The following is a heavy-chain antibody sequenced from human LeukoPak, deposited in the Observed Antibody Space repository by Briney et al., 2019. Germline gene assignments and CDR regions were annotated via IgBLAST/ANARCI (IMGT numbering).Heavy chain of an antibody. J-gene: IGHJ6*03. CDR2: IYYSGST. D-gene: IGHD1-26*01. CDR3: ARDYIVGATHYYYYYMDV. CDR1: GFTFSSYA. V-gene: IGHV4-39*07. Sequence: PGGSLRLSCAASGFTFSSYAMSWVRQPPGKGLEWIGSIYYSGSTYYNPSLKSRVTISVDTSKNQFSLKLSSVTAADTAVYYCARDYIVGATHYYYYYMDVWGKGTTVTVSS.